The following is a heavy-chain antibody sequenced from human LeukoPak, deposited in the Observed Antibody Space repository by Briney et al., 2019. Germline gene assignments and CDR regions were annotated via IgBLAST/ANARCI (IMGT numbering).Heavy chain of an antibody. CDR1: GFTFSSYA. J-gene: IGHJ4*02. CDR3: AREVRGLSTFEY. Sequence: GGSLRLSCAASGFTFSSYAMSWVRQAPGKGLEWVSAISGSGGSTYYADSVKGRFTISRDNSKNTLHLQMNSLRVEDTAVYYCAREVRGLSTFEYWGQGTLVTVSS. CDR2: ISGSGGST. V-gene: IGHV3-23*01.